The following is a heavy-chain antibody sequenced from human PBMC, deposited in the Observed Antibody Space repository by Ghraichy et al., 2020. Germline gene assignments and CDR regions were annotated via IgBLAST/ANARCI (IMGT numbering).Heavy chain of an antibody. CDR1: GFTFSSYA. J-gene: IGHJ6*02. V-gene: IGHV3-23*01. CDR2: ISGSGGST. CDR3: AKIMRASFVVVTAIPYYYYGMDV. D-gene: IGHD2-21*02. Sequence: GGSLRLSCAASGFTFSSYAMSWVRQAPGKGLEWVSAISGSGGSTYYADSVKGRFTISRDNSKNTLYLQMNSLRAEDTAVYYCAKIMRASFVVVTAIPYYYYGMDVWGQGTTVTVSS.